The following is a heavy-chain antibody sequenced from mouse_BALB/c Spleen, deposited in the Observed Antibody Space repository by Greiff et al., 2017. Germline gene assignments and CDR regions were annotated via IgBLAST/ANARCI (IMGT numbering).Heavy chain of an antibody. V-gene: IGHV5-4*02. CDR1: GFTFSDYY. D-gene: IGHD2-1*01. CDR3: ARDGGNYGGGAMDY. Sequence: VQLKESGGGLVKPGGSLKLSCAASGFTFSDYYMYWVRQTPEKRLEWVATISDGGSYTYYPDSVKGRFTISRDNAKNNLYLQMSSLKSEDTAMYYCARDGGNYGGGAMDYWGQGTSVTVSS. J-gene: IGHJ4*01. CDR2: ISDGGSYT.